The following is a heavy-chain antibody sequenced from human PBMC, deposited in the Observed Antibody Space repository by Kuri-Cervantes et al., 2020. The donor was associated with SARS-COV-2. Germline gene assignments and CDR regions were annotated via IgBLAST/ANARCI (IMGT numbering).Heavy chain of an antibody. Sequence: GESLKISCKGSGYSFTSYWIGWVRQMPGKGLEWMGIIYPGDSDTRYSPSFQGQVTISADKSISTAYLQWSSLKASDTAVYYCARLSGVVVVPAAIRPSPIDAFDIWGQGTMVTVSS. CDR1: GYSFTSYW. CDR2: IYPGDSDT. V-gene: IGHV5-51*01. D-gene: IGHD2-2*02. J-gene: IGHJ3*02. CDR3: ARLSGVVVVPAAIRPSPIDAFDI.